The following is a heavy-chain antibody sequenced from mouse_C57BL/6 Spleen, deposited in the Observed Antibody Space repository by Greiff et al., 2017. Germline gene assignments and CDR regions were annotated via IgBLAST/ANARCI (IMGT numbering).Heavy chain of an antibody. D-gene: IGHD2-1*01. CDR3: TYYGTSLRNY. CDR1: GFNIKDDY. V-gene: IGHV14-4*01. CDR2: IDPENGDT. Sequence: VQLQQSGAELVRPGASVKLSCTASGFNIKDDYMHWVKQRPEQGLEWIGWIDPENGDTEYASKFQGKATITADTSSNTAYLQLSSLTSEDTAVYYCTYYGTSLRNYWGQGTPLTVSS. J-gene: IGHJ2*01.